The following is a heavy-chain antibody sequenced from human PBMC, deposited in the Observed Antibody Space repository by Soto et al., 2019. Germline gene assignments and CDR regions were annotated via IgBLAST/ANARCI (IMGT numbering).Heavy chain of an antibody. CDR1: GFTFRSYG. Sequence: QVQLVESGGGVVQPGRSLRLACAASGFTFRSYGIHWVRQAPGKGLEWVAVISYDGHNTFYADSVKGRFTVSRDNSKNTLYLQMNSLTAEATAVYYCAKDRTFSDSWPSGPFDYWGQGTLVTVSS. V-gene: IGHV3-30*18. D-gene: IGHD6-13*01. J-gene: IGHJ4*02. CDR2: ISYDGHNT. CDR3: AKDRTFSDSWPSGPFDY.